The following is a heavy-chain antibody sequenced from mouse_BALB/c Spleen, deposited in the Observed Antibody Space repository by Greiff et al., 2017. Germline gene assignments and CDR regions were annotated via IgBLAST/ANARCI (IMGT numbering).Heavy chain of an antibody. CDR2: ISDGGSYT. Sequence: KLVESGGGLVKPGGSLKLSCAASGFTFSDYYMYWVRQTPEKRLEWVATISDGGSYTYYPDSVKGRFTISRDNAKNNLYLQMSSLKSEDTAMYYCARDREAYYGYSWFAYWGQGTLVTVSA. D-gene: IGHD2-9*01. J-gene: IGHJ3*01. CDR3: ARDREAYYGYSWFAY. V-gene: IGHV5-4*02. CDR1: GFTFSDYY.